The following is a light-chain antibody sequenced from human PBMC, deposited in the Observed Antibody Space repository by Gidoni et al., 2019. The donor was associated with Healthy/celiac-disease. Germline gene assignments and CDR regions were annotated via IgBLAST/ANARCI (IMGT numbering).Light chain of an antibody. CDR2: AAS. J-gene: IGKJ2*01. Sequence: DIQMIQSPSSLSASVGDRVTITCRASQSIRSYLNWYQQKPVKAPKLLIYAASSLQSGVPSRCSGSGSGTDFTLTISSLQHEDFATYYCQQSYSTWYTFGQGTKLEIK. CDR3: QQSYSTWYT. V-gene: IGKV1-39*01. CDR1: QSIRSY.